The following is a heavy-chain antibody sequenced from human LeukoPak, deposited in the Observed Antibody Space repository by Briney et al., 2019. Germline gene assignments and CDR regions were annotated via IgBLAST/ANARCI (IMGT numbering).Heavy chain of an antibody. CDR1: GGTFSSYA. D-gene: IGHD3-22*01. V-gene: IGHV1-69*04. CDR3: ARDPYYYDSSGLYDY. CDR2: IIPILGIA. J-gene: IGHJ4*02. Sequence: GASVKVSCKASGGTFSSYAISWVRQAPGQGLEWMGRIIPILGIANYAQKFQGRVTITADKSTSTAYMELSSLRSEDTAVYYCARDPYYYDSSGLYDYWGQGTLVTVSS.